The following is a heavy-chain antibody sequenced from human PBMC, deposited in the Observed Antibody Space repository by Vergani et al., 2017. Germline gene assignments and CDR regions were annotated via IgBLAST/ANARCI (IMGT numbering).Heavy chain of an antibody. CDR3: AKDLGLGVVVPAAIHDRRYYYYYYMDV. CDR1: GFTLSNYD. J-gene: IGHJ6*03. CDR2: IQFDGSNQ. V-gene: IGHV3-30*02. D-gene: IGHD2-2*02. Sequence: QVQLVESGGGVVQRGGSLRLSCATSGFTLSNYDMQWIRQGPGKGLEFVAFIQFDGSNQYYADSVKGRFTLSRDNSKNTLYLQMNSLRAEDTAVYYCAKDLGLGVVVPAAIHDRRYYYYYYMDVWGKGTTVTVSS.